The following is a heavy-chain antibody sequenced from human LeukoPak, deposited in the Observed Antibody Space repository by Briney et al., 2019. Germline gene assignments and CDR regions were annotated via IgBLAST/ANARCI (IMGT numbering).Heavy chain of an antibody. CDR2: IRYDGSNK. CDR3: ARERFVDYYDSSGYYDY. J-gene: IGHJ4*02. D-gene: IGHD3-22*01. Sequence: GGSLRLSCAASGFTFSSYGMHWVRQAPGKGLEWVAFIRYDGSNKYYADSVKGRFTISRDNSKNTLYLQMNSLRAEDTAVYYCARERFVDYYDSSGYYDYWGQGTLVTVSS. V-gene: IGHV3-30*02. CDR1: GFTFSSYG.